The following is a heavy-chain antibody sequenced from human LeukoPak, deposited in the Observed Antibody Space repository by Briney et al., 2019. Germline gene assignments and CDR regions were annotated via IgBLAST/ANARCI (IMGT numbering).Heavy chain of an antibody. CDR1: GGSISSSSYY. CDR3: ARGYLGSYWFDP. J-gene: IGHJ5*02. V-gene: IGHV4-39*07. D-gene: IGHD7-27*01. CDR2: IYYSGST. Sequence: SETLSLTCTVSGGSISSSSYYWGWIRQPPGKGLEWIGSIYYSGSTYYNPSLKSRVTISVDRSKNQFSLKLSSVTAADTAVYYCARGYLGSYWFDPWGQGTLVTVSS.